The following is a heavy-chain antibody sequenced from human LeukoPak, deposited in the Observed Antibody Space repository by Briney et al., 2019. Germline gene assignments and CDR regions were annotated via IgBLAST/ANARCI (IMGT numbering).Heavy chain of an antibody. CDR3: ASLYGDYDPGGFDY. Sequence: SETLSLTCAVSGYSISSGYYCGWIRQPPGKGLEWIGSIYHSGSTYYNPSLKSRVTISVDTSKNQFSLKLSSVTSADTAVYYCASLYGDYDPGGFDYWGQGTLVTVSS. D-gene: IGHD4-17*01. CDR2: IYHSGST. V-gene: IGHV4-38-2*01. CDR1: GYSISSGYY. J-gene: IGHJ4*02.